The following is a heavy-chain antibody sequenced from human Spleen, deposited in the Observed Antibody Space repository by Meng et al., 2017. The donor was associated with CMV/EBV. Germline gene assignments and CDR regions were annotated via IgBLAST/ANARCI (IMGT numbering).Heavy chain of an antibody. Sequence: ASVKVSCKASGYTFTSYYMHWVRQAPGQGLEWMGWINPNSGGTNYAQKFQGRVTMTRDTSISTAYMELSRLRSDDTAVYYCARAWGRYSGSYYDYWGQGTLVTVSS. J-gene: IGHJ4*02. D-gene: IGHD1-26*01. CDR3: ARAWGRYSGSYYDY. CDR2: INPNSGGT. CDR1: GYTFTSYY. V-gene: IGHV1-2*02.